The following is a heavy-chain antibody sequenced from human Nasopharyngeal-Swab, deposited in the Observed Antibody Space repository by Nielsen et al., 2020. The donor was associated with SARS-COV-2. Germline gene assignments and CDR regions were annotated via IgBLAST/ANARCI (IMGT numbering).Heavy chain of an antibody. CDR3: TRDFGMATFDS. Sequence: GESLKISCVASGFTFSNYWMYWVRQAPGKGLVWVSRIKHDGSGTKYADSVKGRFTISRDNAKNTLYLHMNSLTAENTAVYYCTRDFGMATFDSWGQGTLVTVSS. D-gene: IGHD3-16*01. V-gene: IGHV3-74*03. CDR1: GFTFSNYW. J-gene: IGHJ4*02. CDR2: IKHDGSGT.